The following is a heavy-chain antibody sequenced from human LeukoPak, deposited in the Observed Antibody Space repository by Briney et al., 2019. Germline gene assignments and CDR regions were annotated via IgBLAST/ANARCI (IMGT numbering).Heavy chain of an antibody. D-gene: IGHD6-6*01. CDR3: ARSTSSSHFDS. J-gene: IGHJ4*02. CDR1: GFTSSSCV. Sequence: PGGSLRLSCAASGFTSSSCVMHWVRQAPGKGLEWVAAISSDGNNNYYADSVKGRFTIYRDNSRNTLYLKMSSLKPEDTTVFYCARSTSSSHFDSWGQGTLVTVSS. V-gene: IGHV3-30*15. CDR2: ISSDGNNN.